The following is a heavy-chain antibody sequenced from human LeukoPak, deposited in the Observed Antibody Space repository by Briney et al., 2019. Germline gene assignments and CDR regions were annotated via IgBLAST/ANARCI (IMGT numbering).Heavy chain of an antibody. V-gene: IGHV4-34*01. CDR3: ARSAGYSSSWYGRGYYFDY. J-gene: IGHJ4*02. CDR1: GGSFSGYY. CDR2: INHSGST. Sequence: SETLSLTCAVYGGSFSGYYWSWIRQPPGKGLEWIGEINHSGSTNYNPSLKSRVTISVDTSKNQFSLKLSSVTAADTAVYYCARSAGYSSSWYGRGYYFDYWGQGTLVTVSS. D-gene: IGHD6-13*01.